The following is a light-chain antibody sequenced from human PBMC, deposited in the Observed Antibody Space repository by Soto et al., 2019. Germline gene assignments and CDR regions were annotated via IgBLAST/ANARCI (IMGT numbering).Light chain of an antibody. V-gene: IGKV3-20*01. CDR3: QQYGSSPIFT. J-gene: IGKJ3*01. Sequence: EIVLTQSPGTLSLSPRERATLSCRASQSVSSSYLAWYQQKPGQAPRLLIYGASGRATGIPDRFSGSGSGTDFTLTISRLEPEDFAVYYCQQYGSSPIFTFGPGTKVDI. CDR2: GAS. CDR1: QSVSSSY.